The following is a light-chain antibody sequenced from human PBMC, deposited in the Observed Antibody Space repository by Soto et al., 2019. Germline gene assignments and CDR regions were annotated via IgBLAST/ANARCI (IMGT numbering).Light chain of an antibody. CDR1: SSDVGGYNY. CDR3: SSYTSSSYNYV. J-gene: IGLJ1*01. Sequence: QSALTQPASVSGSPGHSITISCTGTSSDVGGYNYVSWYQQHPGKAPKLMIYDVSNRPSGVSNRFSGSKSGNTASLTISGLQAEDEADYYCSSYTSSSYNYVFGTGTKVPVL. V-gene: IGLV2-14*01. CDR2: DVS.